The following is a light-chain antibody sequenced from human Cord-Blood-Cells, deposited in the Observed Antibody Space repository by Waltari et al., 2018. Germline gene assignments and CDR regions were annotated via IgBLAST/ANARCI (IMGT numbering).Light chain of an antibody. Sequence: DIQMTQSPSSLSASVGDRVTITCRASQSISSYLNWYQQKPGKAPKLLIYAASSLQSGGPSRFSGSGSGTDFTLTISSLQPEYVATYYCQQSYSTLWTFGQGTKVEIK. CDR1: QSISSY. CDR3: QQSYSTLWT. CDR2: AAS. V-gene: IGKV1-39*01. J-gene: IGKJ1*01.